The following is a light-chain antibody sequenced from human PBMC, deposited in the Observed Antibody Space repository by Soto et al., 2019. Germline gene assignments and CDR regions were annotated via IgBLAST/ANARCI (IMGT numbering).Light chain of an antibody. CDR2: GAS. CDR1: QSVSSN. Sequence: EILMTQSPATLSVSPGERATVSCRASQSVSSNLAWYQQKPGQAPRLLIYGASTRATGIPARFSGSGSGTEFTLTISSLQSEDFAVYYCQQYSNWPSWTLGQGTKVDIK. V-gene: IGKV3-15*01. CDR3: QQYSNWPSWT. J-gene: IGKJ1*01.